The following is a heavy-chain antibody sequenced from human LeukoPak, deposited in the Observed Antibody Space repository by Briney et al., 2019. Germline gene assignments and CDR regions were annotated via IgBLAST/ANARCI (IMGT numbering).Heavy chain of an antibody. D-gene: IGHD5-24*01. CDR3: ARYREGYNYVPHALNI. J-gene: IGHJ3*02. CDR1: GGSISSSSYY. Sequence: PSETLPLTCTVSGGSISSSSYYWGWIRQPPGKGLEWIGSIYYSGSTYYNPSLKSRVTMSLDTSKNQFSLNMNSVTAADSAVYFCARYREGYNYVPHALNIWGQGTVVTVSS. CDR2: IYYSGST. V-gene: IGHV4-39*01.